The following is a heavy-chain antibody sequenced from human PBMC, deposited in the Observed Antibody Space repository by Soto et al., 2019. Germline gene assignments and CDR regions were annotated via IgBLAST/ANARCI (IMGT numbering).Heavy chain of an antibody. V-gene: IGHV4-39*01. Sequence: ASETLSLTCTVSGGSISTSGFYWGWIRQPPGKGPEYIGSIYYGGNSYYNPSLESRVALSVDTSRNQFSLKLRSVTAADTAVYYCAGQHHDYSSYNGVDPWGQGTGVTVSS. CDR1: GGSISTSGFY. J-gene: IGHJ6*02. CDR3: AGQHHDYSSYNGVDP. CDR2: IYYGGNS.